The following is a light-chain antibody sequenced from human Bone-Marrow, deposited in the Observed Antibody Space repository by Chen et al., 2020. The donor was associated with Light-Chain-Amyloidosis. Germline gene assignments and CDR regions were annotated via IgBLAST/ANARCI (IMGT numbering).Light chain of an antibody. V-gene: IGLV3-21*02. J-gene: IGLJ3*02. CDR3: QVWDRSSDRPV. Sequence: SYVLTQPSSVSVAPGQTATIACGGNNIGSTSVHWYQQTPGQAPLLVVYDDRDRPSGIPERWSGSTSGNTATLTFSGVEAGEEADNYCQVWDRSSDRPVFGGGTKLTVL. CDR1: NIGSTS. CDR2: DDR.